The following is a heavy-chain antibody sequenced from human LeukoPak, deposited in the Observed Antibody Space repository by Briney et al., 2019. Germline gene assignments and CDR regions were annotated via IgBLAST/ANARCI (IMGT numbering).Heavy chain of an antibody. Sequence: GGSLRLSCAASGFTFSNAWMSWVRQAPGKGLEWVSAVSGSGGSTYYADSVKGRFTISRDNSKNMLYLQMNSLRAEDTAVYYCAKDVKVTSRPYYFDYWGQGTLVTVSS. CDR1: GFTFSNAW. CDR3: AKDVKVTSRPYYFDY. CDR2: VSGSGGST. V-gene: IGHV3-23*01. J-gene: IGHJ4*02. D-gene: IGHD3-16*01.